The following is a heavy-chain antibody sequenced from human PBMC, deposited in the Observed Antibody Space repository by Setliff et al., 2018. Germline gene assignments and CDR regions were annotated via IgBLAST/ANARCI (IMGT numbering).Heavy chain of an antibody. D-gene: IGHD1-1*01. J-gene: IGHJ3*01. V-gene: IGHV4-38-2*01. CDR1: GISITSGHY. CDR3: ASPRRDDLDTPFDAFDL. Sequence: SETLSLTCDVSGISITSGHYWGWIRQPPGKGLGWIATIYHRGRTYYNPSLDSRVTISLDTSKNQYSLRLRSVTAADTAVYYCASPRRDDLDTPFDAFDLWGQGTKVTVSS. CDR2: IYHRGRT.